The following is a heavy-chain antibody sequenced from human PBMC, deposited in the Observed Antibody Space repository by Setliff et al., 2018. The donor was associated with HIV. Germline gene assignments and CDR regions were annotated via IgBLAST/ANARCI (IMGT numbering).Heavy chain of an antibody. V-gene: IGHV4-4*08. CDR2: IHHSGSS. CDR1: GDSIITYY. Sequence: ASETLSLTCTVSGDSIITYYWTWIRQPPGKGLEWIGYIHHSGSSDYTPSLRSRVTMSVDTSKNQFPLKLTSVTAADTAVYYCAREHDYSNYRRLDSWGQGILVTVSS. D-gene: IGHD4-4*01. J-gene: IGHJ4*02. CDR3: AREHDYSNYRRLDS.